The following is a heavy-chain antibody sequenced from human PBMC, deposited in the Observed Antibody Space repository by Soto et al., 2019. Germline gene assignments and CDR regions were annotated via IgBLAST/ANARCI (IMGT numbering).Heavy chain of an antibody. D-gene: IGHD4-17*01. CDR1: GFIFSNYW. Sequence: EVQLVESGGGLVQPGGSLRLSCAASGFIFSNYWMHWVRQTPEKGLVWVSHINSDGSEITYADSVRARFTISRDNAKNMLYLQMNSLRDEDTAVYFCTRDDYGNGIDYWGQGTLVTVSS. V-gene: IGHV3-74*03. CDR3: TRDDYGNGIDY. CDR2: INSDGSEI. J-gene: IGHJ4*02.